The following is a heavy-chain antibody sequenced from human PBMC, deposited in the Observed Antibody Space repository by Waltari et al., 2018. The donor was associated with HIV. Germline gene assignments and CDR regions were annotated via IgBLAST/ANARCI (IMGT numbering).Heavy chain of an antibody. CDR1: GGSISSSSYY. J-gene: IGHJ5*02. CDR3: ARQTYYYDSSGYYVAPSWFDP. CDR2: IYYSGST. D-gene: IGHD3-22*01. V-gene: IGHV4-39*01. Sequence: QLQLQESGPGLVKPSETLSLTCTVSGGSISSSSYYWGWIRQPPGQGMGWIGSIYYSGSTYYNPSLKSRVTISVDTSKNQFSLKLSSVTAADTAVYYCARQTYYYDSSGYYVAPSWFDPWGQGTLVTVSS.